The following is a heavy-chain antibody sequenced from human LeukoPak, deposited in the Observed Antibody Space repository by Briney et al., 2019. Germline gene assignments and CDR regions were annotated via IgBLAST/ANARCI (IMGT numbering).Heavy chain of an antibody. CDR1: GGAFSSYA. Sequence: SVKVSCKASGGAFSSYAISWVRQAPGQGLEWMGRIIPIFGTANYAQKFQGRVTITTDESTSTAYMELSSLRSEDTAVYYCARDNSNFIDYWGQGTLVTVSS. CDR3: ARDNSNFIDY. J-gene: IGHJ4*02. V-gene: IGHV1-69*05. CDR2: IIPIFGTA. D-gene: IGHD4-23*01.